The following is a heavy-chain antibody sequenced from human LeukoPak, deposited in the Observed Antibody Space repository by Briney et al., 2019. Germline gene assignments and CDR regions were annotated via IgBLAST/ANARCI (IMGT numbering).Heavy chain of an antibody. J-gene: IGHJ4*02. CDR3: ARGPGVVVPAASVGDDY. CDR1: GGSFSGYY. Sequence: SETLSLTCAVYGGSFSGYYWSWIRQPPGKGLEWIGEINHSGSTNYNPSLKSRVTISVDTSKNQFSLKLSSVAAADTAVYYCARGPGVVVPAASVGDDYWGQGTLGTVSS. V-gene: IGHV4-34*01. D-gene: IGHD2-2*01. CDR2: INHSGST.